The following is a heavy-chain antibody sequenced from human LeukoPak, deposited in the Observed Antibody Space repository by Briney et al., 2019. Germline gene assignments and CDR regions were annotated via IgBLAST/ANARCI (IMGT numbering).Heavy chain of an antibody. CDR2: IYYSGST. V-gene: IGHV4-59*08. Sequence: SETLSLTCTVSGGSISSYYWNWLRQPPGKGLEWIGYIYYSGSTNYNPSLKSRVTISVDTSKNQFSLKLSSVTAADTAVYYCASFYDFWSGYLNWGQGTLVTVSS. CDR1: GGSISSYY. CDR3: ASFYDFWSGYLN. J-gene: IGHJ4*02. D-gene: IGHD3-3*01.